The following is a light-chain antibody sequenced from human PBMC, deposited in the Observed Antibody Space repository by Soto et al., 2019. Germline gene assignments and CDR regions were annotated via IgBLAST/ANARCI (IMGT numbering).Light chain of an antibody. J-gene: IGLJ3*02. V-gene: IGLV2-14*01. CDR1: SSDVGGYNY. CDR3: CSHAGSGTLV. CDR2: EVS. Sequence: QSALTQPASVSGSPGQSITISCTGTSSDVGGYNYVSWYQQHPGKAPKLMIYEVSNRPSGVSNRFSGSKSGNTASLTISGLQAEDEADYYCCSHAGSGTLVFGGGTQLTVL.